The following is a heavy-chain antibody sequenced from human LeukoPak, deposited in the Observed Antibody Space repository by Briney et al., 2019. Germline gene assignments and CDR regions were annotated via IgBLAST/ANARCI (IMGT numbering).Heavy chain of an antibody. Sequence: SETLSLICTVSGDSITSYHWSWIRQPPGKGLEWIGYIYYSGSTTYNPSLNSRVTISIDTSKNQFSLKLSSVTAADTAVYYCAREHYDLLTGYYYLDYWGQGTLVTVSS. V-gene: IGHV4-59*08. CDR3: AREHYDLLTGYYYLDY. CDR2: IYYSGST. D-gene: IGHD3-9*01. J-gene: IGHJ4*02. CDR1: GDSITSYH.